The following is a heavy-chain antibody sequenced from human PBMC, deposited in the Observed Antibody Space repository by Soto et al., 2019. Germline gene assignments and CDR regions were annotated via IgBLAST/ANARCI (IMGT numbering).Heavy chain of an antibody. Sequence: QVQLVESGGGVVQPGKSLRLSCVASGFTFSNFGMHWVRQAPGKGLEWVALIYYDGGNKYYADSVKGRFTISRDNSENTLHLQMNSVRAEDTAVYYCARPYYGSPFYYGMDVWGQGTTVTVSS. CDR2: IYYDGGNK. CDR1: GFTFSNFG. CDR3: ARPYYGSPFYYGMDV. J-gene: IGHJ6*02. D-gene: IGHD3-10*01. V-gene: IGHV3-33*01.